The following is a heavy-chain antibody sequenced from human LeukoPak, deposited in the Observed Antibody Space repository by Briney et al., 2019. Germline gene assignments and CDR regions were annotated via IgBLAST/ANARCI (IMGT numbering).Heavy chain of an antibody. D-gene: IGHD6-13*01. J-gene: IGHJ4*02. CDR2: IYTSGST. CDR3: AREMIDSSWYGLTVG. Sequence: SETLSLTCTVSGGSISSYYWSWIRQPAGKGLEWIGRIYTSGSTNYNPSLKSRVAMSVDTSKNQFSLKLSSVTAADTAVYYCAREMIDSSWYGLTVGWGQGTLVTVSS. V-gene: IGHV4-4*07. CDR1: GGSISSYY.